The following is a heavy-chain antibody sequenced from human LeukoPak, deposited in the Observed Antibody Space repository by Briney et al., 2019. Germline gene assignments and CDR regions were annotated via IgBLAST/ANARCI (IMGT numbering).Heavy chain of an antibody. CDR3: AKANGYNNYYFDY. Sequence: PGGSLRLSCAASGFTFRTYCMHWVRQAPGKGLERVAVIWYDGSNKNYADSMTGRFTISRDNTKNTLYLQMNSLRAEDTAVYFCAKANGYNNYYFDYWGQGTLVTVSS. J-gene: IGHJ4*02. D-gene: IGHD5-24*01. CDR2: IWYDGSNK. V-gene: IGHV3-33*06. CDR1: GFTFRTYC.